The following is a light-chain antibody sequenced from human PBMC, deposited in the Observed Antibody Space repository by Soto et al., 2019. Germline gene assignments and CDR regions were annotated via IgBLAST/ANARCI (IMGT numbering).Light chain of an antibody. CDR3: QQYKSYPYT. CDR2: KAS. V-gene: IGKV1-5*03. J-gene: IGKJ2*01. Sequence: DIQMTQSPSTLSTSVGDRVTITCRASQSINSWLAWYRQKPGKAPKLLISKASTLQSGVPSRFSGSGSGTEFSLIISSLQPDDFASYYCQQYKSYPYTFGQGTKLEIK. CDR1: QSINSW.